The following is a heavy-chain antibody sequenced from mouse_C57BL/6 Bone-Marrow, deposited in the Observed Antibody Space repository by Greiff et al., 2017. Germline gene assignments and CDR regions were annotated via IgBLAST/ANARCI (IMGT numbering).Heavy chain of an antibody. CDR3: AIYRWLLHYFDY. V-gene: IGHV1-74*01. CDR1: GFTFTSYW. Sequence: VQLLQSGAELVKPGASVKVSCTASGFTFTSYWMHWVKQRPGQGLEWIGRIRPSGSATNYNQNFKGKATLTVDKSTSTAYMQLRSLTSEDAAVYYCAIYRWLLHYFDYWGQGTTLTVSS. CDR2: IRPSGSAT. J-gene: IGHJ2*01. D-gene: IGHD2-3*01.